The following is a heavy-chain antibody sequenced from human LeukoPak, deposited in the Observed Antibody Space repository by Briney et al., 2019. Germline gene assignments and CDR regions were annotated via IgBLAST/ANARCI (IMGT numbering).Heavy chain of an antibody. CDR3: ATDARGIHNWFDP. Sequence: ASVKVSCKVSGYTLTELSMHWVRQAPGKGLEWMGGFDPEGGETIYTQKFQGRVTMTEDTSTDTAYMELSSLRSEDTAVYYCATDARGIHNWFDPWGQGTLVTVSS. V-gene: IGHV1-24*01. D-gene: IGHD6-13*01. J-gene: IGHJ5*02. CDR2: FDPEGGET. CDR1: GYTLTELS.